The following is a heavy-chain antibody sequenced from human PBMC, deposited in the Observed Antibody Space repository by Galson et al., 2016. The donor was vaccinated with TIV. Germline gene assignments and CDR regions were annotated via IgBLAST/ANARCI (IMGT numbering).Heavy chain of an antibody. D-gene: IGHD3-3*01. CDR1: GFTFASYA. V-gene: IGHV3-23*01. Sequence: SLRLSCAASGFTFASYAMTWVRQAPGKGLQWVSTIRETGGRIYYVDSVKGRFTSSRDDSTSTMFLQMNGLRADDTAVYYCARGPEYYDFWSGFSGDYFDYWGQGTLVTVSS. CDR2: IRETGGRI. CDR3: ARGPEYYDFWSGFSGDYFDY. J-gene: IGHJ4*02.